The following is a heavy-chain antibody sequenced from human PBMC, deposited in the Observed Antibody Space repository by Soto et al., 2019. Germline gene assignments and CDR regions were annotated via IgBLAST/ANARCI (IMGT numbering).Heavy chain of an antibody. CDR2: ISSASSYI. CDR3: ARRSGYAYGSLDH. V-gene: IGHV3-21*02. J-gene: IGHJ4*02. Sequence: EVQLVESGGGLVKPGGSLRLSCATSGFTFGSYTMNWVRQAPGKGLEWVSCISSASSYIYYADSVQGRFTISRDNSEMSLYLHMNSLRAEDTAVYYCARRSGYAYGSLDHWGQGVLVTVSS. CDR1: GFTFGSYT. D-gene: IGHD5-18*01.